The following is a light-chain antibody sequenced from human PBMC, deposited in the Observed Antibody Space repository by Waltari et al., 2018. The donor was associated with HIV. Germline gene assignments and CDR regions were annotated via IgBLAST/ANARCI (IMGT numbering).Light chain of an antibody. CDR1: SSDVGAYQF. CDR3: SSYTSSVTQI. Sequence: QSALTQPASVSGSPGQSITISCTGTSSDVGAYQFVSWYQHRPDKAPKLMLYEVTYRPSRVSNGFSGSKAGNTAYRAIAGLQTEDEADYYCSSYTSSVTQIFGTRTKVTVL. CDR2: EVT. J-gene: IGLJ1*01. V-gene: IGLV2-14*01.